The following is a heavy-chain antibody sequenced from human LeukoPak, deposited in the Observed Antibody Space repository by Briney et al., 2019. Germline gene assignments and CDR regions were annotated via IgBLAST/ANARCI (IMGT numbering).Heavy chain of an antibody. CDR1: GASISIRSYY. Sequence: SETLSLTCIVSGASISIRSYYWGWIRQPPGKGLEWIGSIYYYGSTYYNPSLKSRVTISVDTSENQFSLNLTSVTAADTAVYYCARRDSSGWYYFDYWGQGTLVTVSS. J-gene: IGHJ4*02. CDR3: ARRDSSGWYYFDY. V-gene: IGHV4-39*01. CDR2: IYYYGST. D-gene: IGHD6-19*01.